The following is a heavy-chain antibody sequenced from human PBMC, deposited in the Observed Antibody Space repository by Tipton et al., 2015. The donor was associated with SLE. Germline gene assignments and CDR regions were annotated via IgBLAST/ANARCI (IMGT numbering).Heavy chain of an antibody. D-gene: IGHD3-16*01. CDR1: GGSVSSRY. CDR3: AGRGRKDGDKPFRSFDL. Sequence: TLSLTCTVSGGSVSSRYWSWIRHPPGKGLEWIGHIYSSGSTNSHPSLKSRVTISLDMSKNQFSLKLTSVTAADTAVYYCAGRGRKDGDKPFRSFDLWGRGTLVTVSS. J-gene: IGHJ2*01. V-gene: IGHV4-4*09. CDR2: IYSSGST.